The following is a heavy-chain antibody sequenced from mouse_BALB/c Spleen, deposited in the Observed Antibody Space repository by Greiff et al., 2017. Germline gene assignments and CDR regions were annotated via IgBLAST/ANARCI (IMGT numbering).Heavy chain of an antibody. CDR1: GYSITSDYA. J-gene: IGHJ1*01. CDR2: ISYSGST. Sequence: EVKLQESGPGLVKPSQSLSLTCTVTGYSITSDYAWNWIRQFPGNKLEWMGYISYSGSTSYNPSLKSRISITRDTSKNQFFLQLNSVTTEDTATYYCARGEVLRLWYFDVWGAGTTVTVSS. D-gene: IGHD1-2*01. CDR3: ARGEVLRLWYFDV. V-gene: IGHV3-2*02.